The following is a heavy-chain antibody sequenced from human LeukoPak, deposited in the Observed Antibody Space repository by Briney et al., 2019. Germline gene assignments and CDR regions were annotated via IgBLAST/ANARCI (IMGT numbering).Heavy chain of an antibody. CDR1: GFTFNNYA. V-gene: IGHV3-23*01. D-gene: IGHD2-21*02. Sequence: GGSLRLSCTVSGFTFNNYAVIWVRQAPGKGLEWVSAISGSGGSTYYANSVKGRFAISRDNSKNTLYLQMTSLRADDTAVYYCAKSCGTTCYSDFDSWGQGTLVTVSS. CDR3: AKSCGTTCYSDFDS. CDR2: ISGSGGST. J-gene: IGHJ4*02.